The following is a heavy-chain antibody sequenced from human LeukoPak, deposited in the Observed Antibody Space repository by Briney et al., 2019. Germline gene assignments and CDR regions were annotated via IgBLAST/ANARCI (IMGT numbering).Heavy chain of an antibody. CDR3: ARGWEYYDSSGYSLFDY. CDR1: GFTFSSYA. J-gene: IGHJ4*02. V-gene: IGHV3-30-3*01. D-gene: IGHD3-22*01. CDR2: ISYDGSNK. Sequence: QPGRSLRLPCAASGFTFSSYAMHWVRQAPGKGLEWVAVISYDGSNKYYADSVKGRFTISRDNSKNTLYLQMNSLRAEDTAVYYCARGWEYYDSSGYSLFDYWGQGTLVTVSS.